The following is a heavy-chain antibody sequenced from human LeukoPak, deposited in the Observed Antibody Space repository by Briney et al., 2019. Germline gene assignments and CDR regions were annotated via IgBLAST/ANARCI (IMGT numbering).Heavy chain of an antibody. Sequence: PGGSLRLSCAASGFTFSSYAMHWVRQAPGKGLEWVAVISYDGSNKYYADSVKGRFTISRDNSKNTLYLQMNSLRSEDTAVYYCARDAGGVSGYGYYYYGMDVWGQGTTVTVSS. CDR1: GFTFSSYA. D-gene: IGHD5-12*01. J-gene: IGHJ6*02. CDR2: ISYDGSNK. CDR3: ARDAGGVSGYGYYYYGMDV. V-gene: IGHV3-30*04.